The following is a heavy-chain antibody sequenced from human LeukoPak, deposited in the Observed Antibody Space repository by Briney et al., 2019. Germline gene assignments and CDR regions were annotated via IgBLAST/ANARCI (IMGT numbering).Heavy chain of an antibody. J-gene: IGHJ4*02. D-gene: IGHD1-1*01. CDR2: INPNSGGT. CDR3: ARDRGSEDSWNQLYYFDY. CDR1: GYTFTGYY. Sequence: GASVKVSCKASGYTFTGYYMHWVRQAPGQGLEWMGWINPNSGGTNYAQKFQGRVTMTRDTSISTAYMELSRLRSDDTAVYYCARDRGSEDSWNQLYYFDYWGQGTLVTVSS. V-gene: IGHV1-2*02.